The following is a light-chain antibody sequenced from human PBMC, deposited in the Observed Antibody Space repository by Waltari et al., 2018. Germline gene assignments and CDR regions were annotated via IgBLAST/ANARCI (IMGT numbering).Light chain of an antibody. Sequence: QSVLTQPPSVSGAPGQRVTISCTGSSSNIGAGYDVHWYQQLPGTAPKLLVYGNNNRPSWVPDRFSGSKSGTSASLAITGLQAEDEADYYCQSYDSRLAVVFGGGTKVTVL. V-gene: IGLV1-40*01. CDR3: QSYDSRLAVV. CDR2: GNN. CDR1: SSNIGAGYD. J-gene: IGLJ2*01.